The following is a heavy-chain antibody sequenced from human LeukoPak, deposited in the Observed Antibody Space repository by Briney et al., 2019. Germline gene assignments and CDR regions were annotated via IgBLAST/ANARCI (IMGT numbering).Heavy chain of an antibody. D-gene: IGHD3-10*01. CDR2: ISGSGGST. J-gene: IGHJ4*02. CDR3: AKVGRGTMVRGVFFDY. CDR1: GFTFSSYA. Sequence: GGSLRLSCAASGFTFSSYAMSWVRQAPGKGLEWVSAISGSGGSTYYADSVKGRFTISRDNSKNTLYLQMNSLRAEDTAVYYCAKVGRGTMVRGVFFDYWGQGTLVTVSS. V-gene: IGHV3-23*01.